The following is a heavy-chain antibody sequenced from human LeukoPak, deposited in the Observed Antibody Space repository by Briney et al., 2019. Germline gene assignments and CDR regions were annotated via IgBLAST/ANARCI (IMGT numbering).Heavy chain of an antibody. CDR2: INHSGST. V-gene: IGHV4-34*01. CDR3: ARGDSSGWSNYFDY. J-gene: IGHJ4*02. D-gene: IGHD6-19*01. CDR1: GGCFSGYY. Sequence: FENLSLTCAIYGGCFSGYYWGWVRQPPGKGVEWIGEINHSGSTNYNPSLKSRVTISVDTSKNQFSLKLSSVTAADTAVYYCARGDSSGWSNYFDYWGQGTLVTVSS.